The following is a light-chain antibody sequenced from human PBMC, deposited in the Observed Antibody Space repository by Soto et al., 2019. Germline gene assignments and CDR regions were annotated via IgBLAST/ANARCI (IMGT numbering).Light chain of an antibody. V-gene: IGKV1-33*01. CDR2: GAS. Sequence: DIQLTQSPSSLSASVGDRVTITCQPSQDITNFLNWYQQKPGKAPRLLIAGASKLETGVLSRFSGSRSGTDYTFTIGSLQPEDIATYYCQHYANLPYTFGQGTKLEIK. J-gene: IGKJ2*01. CDR1: QDITNF. CDR3: QHYANLPYT.